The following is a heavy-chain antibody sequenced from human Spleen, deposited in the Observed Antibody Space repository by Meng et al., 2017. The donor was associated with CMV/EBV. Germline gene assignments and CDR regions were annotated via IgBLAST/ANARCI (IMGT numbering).Heavy chain of an antibody. Sequence: GGSLRLSCAVSGFTVSSNYMNWVRQAPGKGLEWVSVIYSDGSTYYADSVRGRFTISRDNSKNTLYLQMNSLRGEDTAVYYCAKDLGVHYFEDSSGDYWGQGTLVTVSS. J-gene: IGHJ4*02. CDR2: IYSDGST. D-gene: IGHD6-19*01. V-gene: IGHV3-53*01. CDR3: AKDLGVHYFEDSSGDY. CDR1: GFTVSSNY.